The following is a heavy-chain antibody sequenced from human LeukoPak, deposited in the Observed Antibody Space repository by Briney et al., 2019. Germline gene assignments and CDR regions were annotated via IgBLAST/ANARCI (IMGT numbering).Heavy chain of an antibody. CDR2: INHNGETI. J-gene: IGHJ5*02. Sequence: GGSLRLSCAASGFPFSSYVMSWVRQAPGKGLEWVSYINHNGETIYYPDFVKGRFTISRDNAKNSLYLQMNSLRDEDTAVYYCARGDYVTTEFDPWGQGTLVTVSS. D-gene: IGHD3-16*01. CDR1: GFPFSSYV. V-gene: IGHV3-48*02. CDR3: ARGDYVTTEFDP.